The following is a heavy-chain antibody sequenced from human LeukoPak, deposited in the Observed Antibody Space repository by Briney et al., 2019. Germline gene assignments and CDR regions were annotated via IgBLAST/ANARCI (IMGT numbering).Heavy chain of an antibody. CDR1: GYTFSGYY. V-gene: IGHV1-2*02. D-gene: IGHD1-1*01. J-gene: IGHJ4*02. Sequence: SVKVSCKASGYTFSGYYMHWVRQAPGQGLEWMGWSNPKGGGTRYAQKFQGRVTMTRDTPISTAYMELNRLGSDDTAVYYCVRDLGFTNGGDSDWGQGTLVTVSS. CDR3: VRDLGFTNGGDSD. CDR2: SNPKGGGT.